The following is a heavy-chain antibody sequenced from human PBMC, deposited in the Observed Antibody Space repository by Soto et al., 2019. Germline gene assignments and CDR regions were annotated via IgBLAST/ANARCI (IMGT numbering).Heavy chain of an antibody. CDR1: GYSFTSYW. CDR3: ARHYSHMFYYYYAMDV. V-gene: IGHV5-10-1*01. CDR2: IDPSDSYT. Sequence: GESRKISCKGSGYSFTSYWISWVRQMPGKGLEWMGRIDPSDSYTNCSPSFQGHVTISADKSISTAYLQWSSLKASDTAMYYCARHYSHMFYYYYAMDVWGPATTLTVYS. D-gene: IGHD4-4*01. J-gene: IGHJ6*02.